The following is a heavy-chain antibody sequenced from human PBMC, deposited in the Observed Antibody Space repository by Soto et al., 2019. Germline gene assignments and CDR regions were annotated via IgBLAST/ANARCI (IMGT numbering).Heavy chain of an antibody. Sequence: PSWSVSISGTVAIACPGRGGFYCILIRQKTGKGLEWIGYIYYSGSTYYKTSLKSRVTISVDTSKNQFSLKLSSVTAADTAGYYGAVKRQDYGDSSDYWGQGTLVTVS. CDR3: AVKRQDYGDSSDY. V-gene: IGHV4-31*03. CDR2: IYYSGST. J-gene: IGHJ4*02. CDR1: IACPGRGGFY. D-gene: IGHD4-17*01.